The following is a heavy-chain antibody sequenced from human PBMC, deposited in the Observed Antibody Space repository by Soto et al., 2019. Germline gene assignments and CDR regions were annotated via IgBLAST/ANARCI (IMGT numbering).Heavy chain of an antibody. CDR2: INPNSGGT. J-gene: IGHJ1*01. CDR1: GYTFTGYY. D-gene: IGHD1-26*01. CDR3: ARAASLPIVGATNGAEYFQH. V-gene: IGHV1-2*04. Sequence: ASVKVSCKASGYTFTGYYMHWVRQAPGQGLEWMGWINPNSGGTNYAQKFQGWVTMTRDTSISTAYMKLSRLRSADTAVYYCARAASLPIVGATNGAEYFQHWGPGTRVTVCS.